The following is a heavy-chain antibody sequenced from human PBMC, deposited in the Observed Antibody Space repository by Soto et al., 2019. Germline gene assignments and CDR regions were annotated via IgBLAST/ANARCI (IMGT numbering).Heavy chain of an antibody. CDR1: GFTFSSYG. Sequence: QVQLVESGGGVVQPGRSLRLSCAASGFTFSSYGMHWVRQAPGKGLEWVAVISYDGSNKYYADSVKGRFTISRDNSKNTLYLQMNSLRAEDTAVYYCAKVLLSGWYGGVNFDYWGQGTLVTVSS. CDR2: ISYDGSNK. V-gene: IGHV3-30*18. D-gene: IGHD6-19*01. CDR3: AKVLLSGWYGGVNFDY. J-gene: IGHJ4*02.